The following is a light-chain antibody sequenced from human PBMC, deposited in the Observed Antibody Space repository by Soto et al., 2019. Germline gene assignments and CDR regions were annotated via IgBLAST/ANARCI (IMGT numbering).Light chain of an antibody. V-gene: IGLV1-44*01. CDR3: AAWDDSLNVV. J-gene: IGLJ2*01. Sequence: QSVLTQPPSASGTPGQSVTISCSGSSSNIGGNPVTWYRQLPGAAPKLLIYNNYQRPSGVPDRFSGSKSGTSASLAISGLQSEDEADYYCAAWDDSLNVVFGGGTKVTVL. CDR2: NNY. CDR1: SSNIGGNP.